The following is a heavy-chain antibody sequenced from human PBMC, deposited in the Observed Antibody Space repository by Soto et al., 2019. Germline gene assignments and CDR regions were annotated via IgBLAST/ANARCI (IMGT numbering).Heavy chain of an antibody. D-gene: IGHD3-3*01. Sequence: QGHLVQSGAEVKKPGASVKVSCKASGYTFTSYAISWVRQAPGQGREWMGWISAYNGNTNYAQKLQGRVTMTTDTSLGTADKELRSVGPDGTGVYYWAWGGGSGIRMFGVVIRIWFGPWGQGTLLA. CDR1: GYTFTSYA. CDR2: ISAYNGNT. CDR3: AWGGGSGIRMFGVVIRIWFGP. J-gene: IGHJ5*02. V-gene: IGHV1-18*04.